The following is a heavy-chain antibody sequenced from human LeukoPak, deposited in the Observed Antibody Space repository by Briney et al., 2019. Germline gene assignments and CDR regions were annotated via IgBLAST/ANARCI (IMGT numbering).Heavy chain of an antibody. D-gene: IGHD2-8*01. CDR1: GFTVNGKY. CDR2: IYSTGST. Sequence: GGSLRLSCAASGFTVNGKYMSWVRQAPGKGLEWVSVIYSTGSTYYADYVKGRFTVSRDTSSSTVYLQMNSLTAEDTAVYYCARHLRVYAFDYWGQGTLVTVSS. V-gene: IGHV3-66*02. CDR3: ARHLRVYAFDY. J-gene: IGHJ4*02.